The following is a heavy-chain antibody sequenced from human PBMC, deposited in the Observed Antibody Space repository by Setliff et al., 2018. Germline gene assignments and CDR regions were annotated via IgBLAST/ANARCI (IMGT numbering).Heavy chain of an antibody. CDR1: GDSISSARYY. V-gene: IGHV4-61*01. CDR3: ARSFSRREKFLLDY. Sequence: SETLSLTCNVSGDSISSARYYWSWIRQSPGTGLEWIGYFFYAGSTSYNPSLKGRATISVDTSKTLLSLKVSSVTAADTAVYYCARSFSRREKFLLDYWGQGALVTVSS. J-gene: IGHJ4*02. CDR2: FFYAGST.